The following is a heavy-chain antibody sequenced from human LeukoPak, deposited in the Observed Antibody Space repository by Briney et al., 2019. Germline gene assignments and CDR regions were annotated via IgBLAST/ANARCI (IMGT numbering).Heavy chain of an antibody. V-gene: IGHV6-1*01. CDR1: GDSVSSNRVA. D-gene: IGHD5-18*01. J-gene: IGHJ4*02. CDR2: TYYRSKWYN. Sequence: PSQTLSLTCAISGDSVSSNRVAWNWIRQSPSRGLEWLGRTYYRSKWYNGYAVSVKSRITINPDISKNQFSLQLNSVTPEDTAVYFCTRGPQYSYSDYWGQGTLVTVSS. CDR3: TRGPQYSYSDY.